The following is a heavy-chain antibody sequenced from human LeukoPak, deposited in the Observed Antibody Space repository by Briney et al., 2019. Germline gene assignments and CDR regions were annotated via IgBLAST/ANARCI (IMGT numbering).Heavy chain of an antibody. V-gene: IGHV1-3*03. CDR1: GYTFTSYA. J-gene: IGHJ5*02. D-gene: IGHD3-10*01. Sequence: ASVKVSCKASGYTFTSYAMHWVRQAPGQRLEWMGWINAGNGNTKYSQEFQGRVTITRDTSASTAYMELSSLRSEDMAVYYCARSRVADVWFGELLFRTWGQGTLVAVSS. CDR3: ARSRVADVWFGELLFRT. CDR2: INAGNGNT.